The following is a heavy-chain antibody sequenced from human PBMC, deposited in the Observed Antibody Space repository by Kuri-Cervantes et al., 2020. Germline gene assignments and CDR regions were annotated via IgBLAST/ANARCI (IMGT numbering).Heavy chain of an antibody. V-gene: IGHV4-59*01. J-gene: IGHJ4*02. CDR2: IYYRGST. CDR3: ARGGRYFDAW. CDR1: GGSISRYY. Sequence: AGSLRLSCTVSGGSISRYYWSWIRQPPVKGLEWIGYIYYRGSTNYNPSLKSRVTISVDTSKDQFSLKLSSVTAADTAVYYCARGGRYFDAWGGKGTLVTVSS. D-gene: IGHD3-9*01.